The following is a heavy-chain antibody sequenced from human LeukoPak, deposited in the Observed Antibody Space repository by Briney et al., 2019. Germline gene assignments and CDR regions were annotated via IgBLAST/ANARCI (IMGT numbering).Heavy chain of an antibody. CDR3: ARERITVFGVALYYYGMDV. J-gene: IGHJ6*02. D-gene: IGHD3-3*01. CDR2: IYSGGNT. Sequence: PGGSLRLSCAASGFTVSSNYMSWVRQAPGKGLEWVSVIYSGGNTYYADSVKGRFTISRDNSKNTLYLQMNSLRAEDTAVYYCARERITVFGVALYYYGMDVWGQGTTVTVSS. CDR1: GFTVSSNY. V-gene: IGHV3-66*01.